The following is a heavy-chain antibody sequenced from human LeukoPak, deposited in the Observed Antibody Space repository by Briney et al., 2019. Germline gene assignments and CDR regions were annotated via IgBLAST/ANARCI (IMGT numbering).Heavy chain of an antibody. CDR3: ASSGSYKYFQH. V-gene: IGHV3-11*06. J-gene: IGHJ1*01. CDR2: ISSDSSFT. CDR1: GFTFSSYA. D-gene: IGHD1-26*01. Sequence: PGESLRLSCAASGFTFSSYAMSWIRQAPGKGLEWVSYISSDSSFTNYADSVKGRFTISRDNAKNSLYLQMNSLRVEDMAVYYCASSGSYKYFQHWGQGTLVTVSS.